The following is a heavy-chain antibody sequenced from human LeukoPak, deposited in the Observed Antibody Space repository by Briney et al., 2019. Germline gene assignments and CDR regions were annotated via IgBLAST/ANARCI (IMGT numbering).Heavy chain of an antibody. J-gene: IGHJ4*02. D-gene: IGHD6-19*01. CDR3: ARAKQWNYYFDY. CDR1: GFTFSSYE. CDR2: ISSSGSTI. V-gene: IGHV3-48*03. Sequence: PGGSLRLSCAASGFTFSSYEMNWVRQAPGKGLEWVSYISSSGSTIYYADSVKGRFTISRDNAKNSLYLQMNSLRVEDTALYYCARAKQWNYYFDYWGQGTLVTVSS.